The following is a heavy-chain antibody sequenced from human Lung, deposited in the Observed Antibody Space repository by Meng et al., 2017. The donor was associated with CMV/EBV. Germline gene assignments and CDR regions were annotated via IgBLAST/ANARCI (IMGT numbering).Heavy chain of an antibody. V-gene: IGHV3-30*04. CDR1: GFTFSSSA. CDR3: ARGIKEWSYFYYHAMDV. J-gene: IGHJ6*02. D-gene: IGHD3-3*01. CDR2: VSYDGSHK. Sequence: SCAASGFTFSSSAMHWVRQAPGKGLEWVAVVSYDGSHKYYADSVKGRFTISRDNSKNSLYLQMNSLRPEDTAEYYCARGIKEWSYFYYHAMDVLGQGXTVTVSS.